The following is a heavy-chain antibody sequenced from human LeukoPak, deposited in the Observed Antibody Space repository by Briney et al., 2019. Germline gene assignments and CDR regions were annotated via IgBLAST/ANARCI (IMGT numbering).Heavy chain of an antibody. V-gene: IGHV4-59*01. J-gene: IGHJ4*02. Sequence: SETLSLTCTVSGGSISSYYWSWIRQPPGKGLEWVGYIYYSGSTNYNPSLKSRVTISVDTSKKQFSLKLSSVTAADTAVYYCARSIPAIAAAGTRFDYWGQGTLVTVSS. CDR2: IYYSGST. CDR1: GGSISSYY. CDR3: ARSIPAIAAAGTRFDY. D-gene: IGHD6-13*01.